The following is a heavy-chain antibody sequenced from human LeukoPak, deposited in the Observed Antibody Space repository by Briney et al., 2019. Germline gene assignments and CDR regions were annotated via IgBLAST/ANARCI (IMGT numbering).Heavy chain of an antibody. CDR2: INPSGGST. V-gene: IGHV1-46*03. J-gene: IGHJ4*02. CDR3: ARDDFDY. Sequence: ASVKDSRMASGYTFTSYYMHWVRQAPGQGLEWMGIINPSGGSTSYAQKFQGRVTMTRDTSTKTVYMELSSLRSDDTAVYYVARDDFDYWGQGTLVTVSS. CDR1: GYTFTSYY.